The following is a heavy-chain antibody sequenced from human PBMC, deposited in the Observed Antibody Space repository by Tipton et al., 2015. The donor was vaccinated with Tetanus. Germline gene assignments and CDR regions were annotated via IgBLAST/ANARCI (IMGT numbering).Heavy chain of an antibody. Sequence: TLSLTCAVYGGSFSGYYWSWIRQPPGKGLEWIGEINHSGSTYYNPSLKSRVTISVDTSKNQFSLKLSSVTAADTAVYYCARQAAAGTGYFDYWGQGTLVTVSS. CDR3: ARQAAAGTGYFDY. V-gene: IGHV4-34*01. J-gene: IGHJ4*02. CDR2: INHSGST. CDR1: GGSFSGYY. D-gene: IGHD6-13*01.